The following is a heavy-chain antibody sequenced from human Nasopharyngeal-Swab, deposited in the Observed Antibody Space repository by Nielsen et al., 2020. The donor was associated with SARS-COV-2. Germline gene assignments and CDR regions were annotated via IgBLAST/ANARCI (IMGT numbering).Heavy chain of an antibody. CDR3: ARAVVWVGAAPSAVWGYFDY. D-gene: IGHD2-15*01. CDR2: IYYSGST. J-gene: IGHJ4*02. Sequence: RQAPGKGLRWIGYIYYSGSTYYNPSLKSRVTISVDTSKNQFSLKLSSVTAADTAVYYCARAVVWVGAAPSAVWGYFDYWGQGTLVTVSS. V-gene: IGHV4-30-4*01.